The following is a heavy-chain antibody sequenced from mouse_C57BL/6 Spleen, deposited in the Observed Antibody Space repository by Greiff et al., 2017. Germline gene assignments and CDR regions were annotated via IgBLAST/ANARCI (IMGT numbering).Heavy chain of an antibody. V-gene: IGHV5-6*01. J-gene: IGHJ2*01. Sequence: EVKLVESGGDLVKPGGSLKLSCAASGFTFSSYGMSWVRQTPDTRLEWVATISSGGSYTYSPDSVKGRFTISRDNAKNTLYLQMSSLKSEDTAMYYCARHSLRRDFDYWGQGTTITVSS. CDR2: ISSGGSYT. D-gene: IGHD1-1*01. CDR3: ARHSLRRDFDY. CDR1: GFTFSSYG.